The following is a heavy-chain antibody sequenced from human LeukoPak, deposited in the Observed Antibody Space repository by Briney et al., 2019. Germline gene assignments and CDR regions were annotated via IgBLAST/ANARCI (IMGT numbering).Heavy chain of an antibody. J-gene: IGHJ3*02. Sequence: ASVKVSCKASGYTFSSYGISWVRQAPGQGLEWMGWISAYNGNTNYAQKLQGRVTMTTDTSTSTAYMELSRLRSDDTALYYCARAGGWAREDYKADAFHIWGQGTMVTVSS. CDR3: ARAGGWAREDYKADAFHI. CDR1: GYTFSSYG. V-gene: IGHV1-18*01. CDR2: ISAYNGNT. D-gene: IGHD6-19*01.